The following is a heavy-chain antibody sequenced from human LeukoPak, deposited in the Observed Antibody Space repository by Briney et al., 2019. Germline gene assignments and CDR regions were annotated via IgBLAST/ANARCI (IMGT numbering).Heavy chain of an antibody. Sequence: SETLSLTCTVSGGSISSYYWSWIQQPPGKGLEWIGYIYTSGSTNYNPSLKSRVTISVDTSKNQFSLKLSSVTAADTAVYYCARGGYRTYFDYWGQGTLVTVSS. CDR2: IYTSGST. CDR1: GGSISSYY. V-gene: IGHV4-4*09. J-gene: IGHJ4*02. D-gene: IGHD3-22*01. CDR3: ARGGYRTYFDY.